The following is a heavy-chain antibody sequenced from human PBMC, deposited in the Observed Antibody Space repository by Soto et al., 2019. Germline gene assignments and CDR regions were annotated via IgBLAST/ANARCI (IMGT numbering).Heavy chain of an antibody. CDR2: IYPGDSDT. CDR1: GYTFTSYW. Sequence: GQSLKISCRGSGYTFTSYWIGWVRQMPGKGLECMGIIYPGDSDTRYSPSFQGQVTISADKSISTAYLQWSSLKASDTAMYYCARTEAAGKYYYGMDVWGQGTTVTV. J-gene: IGHJ6*02. D-gene: IGHD6-13*01. CDR3: ARTEAAGKYYYGMDV. V-gene: IGHV5-51*01.